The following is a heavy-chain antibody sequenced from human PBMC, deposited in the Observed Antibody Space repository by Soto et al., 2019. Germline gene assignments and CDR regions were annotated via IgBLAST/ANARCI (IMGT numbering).Heavy chain of an antibody. Sequence: QVQLQESGPGLVKPSGTLSLTCAVSSGSISSSNWWSWVRQPPGKGLAWIGEIDHSGSTNYNPSLKIGVTISVDQSKNQFSLKLSSVTAADTAVYYCARGDYDILTGYSPYFDYWGQGTLVTVS. CDR1: SGSISSSNW. V-gene: IGHV4-4*02. J-gene: IGHJ4*02. D-gene: IGHD3-9*01. CDR3: ARGDYDILTGYSPYFDY. CDR2: IDHSGST.